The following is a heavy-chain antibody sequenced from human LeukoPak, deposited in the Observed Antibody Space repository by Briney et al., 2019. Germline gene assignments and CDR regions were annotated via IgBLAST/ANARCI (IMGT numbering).Heavy chain of an antibody. D-gene: IGHD6-13*01. V-gene: IGHV3-23*01. CDR2: ISGSGGST. CDR3: AKLGVPNTYKQQQRGTYYFDC. J-gene: IGHJ4*02. Sequence: GGSLRLSCAASGFTFSSYAMSWVRQAPGKGLEWVSAISGSGGSTYYADSVKGRFTISRDNSKNTLYLQMNSLRAEDTAVYYCAKLGVPNTYKQQQRGTYYFDCWGQGTLVTVSS. CDR1: GFTFSSYA.